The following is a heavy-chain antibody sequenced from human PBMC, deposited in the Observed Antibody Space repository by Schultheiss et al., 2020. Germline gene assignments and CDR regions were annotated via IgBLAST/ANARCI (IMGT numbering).Heavy chain of an antibody. Sequence: SQPLSLTCAVDGGSFSGYFWNWIRQPPGKGLEWIGEINHSGSTNYNPSLKSRVTISVDTSKNQFSLKLSSVTAADTAVYYCAREYYGDPPYDAFDIWGQGTMVTVSS. CDR2: INHSGST. J-gene: IGHJ3*02. CDR1: GGSFSGYF. CDR3: AREYYGDPPYDAFDI. V-gene: IGHV4-34*01. D-gene: IGHD3-3*01.